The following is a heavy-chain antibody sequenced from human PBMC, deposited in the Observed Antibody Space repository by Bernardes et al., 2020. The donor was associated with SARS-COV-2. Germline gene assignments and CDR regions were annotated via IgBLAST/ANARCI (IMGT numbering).Heavy chain of an antibody. J-gene: IGHJ4*02. CDR1: GGSIIAFH. V-gene: IGHV4-59*01. Sequence: SETLSLTCTVSGGSIIAFHWGLFRQPPGKGLEWIGSLYYTRSTNYNPSLQSRVTISVDTSKNQFSLKLSPVTAADTAVYYCARGFDYWGQGILVTVSS. CDR2: LYYTRST. CDR3: ARGFDY.